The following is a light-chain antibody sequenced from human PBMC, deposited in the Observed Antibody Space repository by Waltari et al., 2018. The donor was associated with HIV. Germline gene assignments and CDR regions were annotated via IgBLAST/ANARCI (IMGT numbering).Light chain of an antibody. CDR2: EVN. Sequence: NYVSWYQQSPGKAPKLIIYEVNKRPSGVPDRFSGSKSGNTASLTVSGLRAEDEADYYCSSYAGMKGLFGTGTKVSVL. CDR3: SSYAGMKGL. V-gene: IGLV2-8*01. CDR1: NY. J-gene: IGLJ1*01.